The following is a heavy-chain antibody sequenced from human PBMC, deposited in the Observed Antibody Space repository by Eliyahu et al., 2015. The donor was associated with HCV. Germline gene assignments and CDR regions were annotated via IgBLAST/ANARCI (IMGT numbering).Heavy chain of an antibody. CDR2: IYSGGST. J-gene: IGHJ3*02. CDR1: GFTVSXNY. D-gene: IGHD4-17*01. V-gene: IGHV3-53*02. Sequence: EVQLVETGGGLIQPGGSLRLSCAASGFTVSXNYMSWVRQAPGKGLEWVSVIYSGGSTYYADSVKGRFTISRDNSKNTLYLQMNSLRAEDTAVYYCAREDGGYGDYKNAFDIWGQGTMVTVSS. CDR3: AREDGGYGDYKNAFDI.